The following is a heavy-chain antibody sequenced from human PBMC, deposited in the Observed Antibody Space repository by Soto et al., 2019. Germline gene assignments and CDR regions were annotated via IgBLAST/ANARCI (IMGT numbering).Heavy chain of an antibody. CDR2: IYYSGST. J-gene: IGHJ4*02. V-gene: IGHV4-59*01. CDR1: GGSISSYY. CDR3: ARVLHLGELSCYFDY. Sequence: PSETLSLTCTVSGGSISSYYWSWIRQPPGKGLEWIGYIYYSGSTNYNPSLKGRVTISVDTSKNQFSLKLSSVTAADTAVYYRARVLHLGELSCYFDYWGQGTLVTVSS. D-gene: IGHD3-16*02.